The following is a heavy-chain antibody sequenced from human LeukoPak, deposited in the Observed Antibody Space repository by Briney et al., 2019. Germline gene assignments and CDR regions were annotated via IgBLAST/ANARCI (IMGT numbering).Heavy chain of an antibody. J-gene: IGHJ6*02. Sequence: GGSLRLSCAASGFPFSSYWMHWVRQVPGKGLLWVSRIISDGSATIYADSVRGRFTISRDNAKNTLYLQMSGLRVEDTAVYHCASDSPYYGMDVWGQGTTVTVSS. CDR3: ASDSPYYGMDV. CDR2: IISDGSAT. CDR1: GFPFSSYW. V-gene: IGHV3-74*01.